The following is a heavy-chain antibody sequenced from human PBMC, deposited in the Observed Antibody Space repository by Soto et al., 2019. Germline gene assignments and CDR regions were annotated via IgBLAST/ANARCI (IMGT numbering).Heavy chain of an antibody. D-gene: IGHD2-8*01. Sequence: QVQLQESGSRLVRPSQTLSLTCSVSGGSVNSGGYSWSWIRQPPGKGLEWIGFISPSGSPAYNPSLKSRVTTAVDRYNNQFSLELSSVTAADTAVYYCARGVLAWGPGTLVTVSS. J-gene: IGHJ5*02. V-gene: IGHV4-30-2*01. CDR1: GGSVNSGGYS. CDR2: ISPSGSP. CDR3: ARGVLA.